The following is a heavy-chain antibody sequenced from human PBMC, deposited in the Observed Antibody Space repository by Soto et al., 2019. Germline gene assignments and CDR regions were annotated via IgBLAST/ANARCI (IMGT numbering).Heavy chain of an antibody. V-gene: IGHV1-24*01. CDR3: AGFWSGYSSYYYGMDV. J-gene: IGHJ6*02. CDR2: FDPEEAET. CDR1: AYTLTWLS. D-gene: IGHD3-3*01. Sequence: ASVTVSCKVSAYTLTWLSMHCVRQAPGQGLEWMGGFDPEEAETIYAQKFQGRVTMTEDTSTDTAYMDLSSLGSEDTAVYYCAGFWSGYSSYYYGMDVWGQGTTVTVSS.